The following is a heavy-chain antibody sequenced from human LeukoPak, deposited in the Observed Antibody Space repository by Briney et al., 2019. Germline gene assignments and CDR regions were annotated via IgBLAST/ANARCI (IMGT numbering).Heavy chain of an antibody. Sequence: GGSLRSSWAASGFTFSSYAMHGFRKAPGRGLEWVAVISYDGSNKYYADSVKGRFTISRDNSKNTLYLQMNSLRAEDTAVYYCARDQGYYDSSGFDYWGQGTLVTVSS. CDR2: ISYDGSNK. CDR1: GFTFSSYA. CDR3: ARDQGYYDSSGFDY. D-gene: IGHD3-22*01. J-gene: IGHJ4*02. V-gene: IGHV3-30*01.